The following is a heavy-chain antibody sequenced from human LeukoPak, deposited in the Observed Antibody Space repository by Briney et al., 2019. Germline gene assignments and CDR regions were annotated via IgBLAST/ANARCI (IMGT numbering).Heavy chain of an antibody. CDR2: IYHSGST. CDR1: GYSISSGYY. V-gene: IGHV4-38-2*01. CDR3: ARHYVVVPAATNWFDP. Sequence: PSETLSLTCAVSGYSISSGYYWGWIRQPPGKGLEWIGSIYHSGSTYYNPSLKSRVTISVDTSKNQFPLKLSSVTAADTAVYYCARHYVVVPAATNWFDPWGQGTLVTVSS. D-gene: IGHD2-2*01. J-gene: IGHJ5*02.